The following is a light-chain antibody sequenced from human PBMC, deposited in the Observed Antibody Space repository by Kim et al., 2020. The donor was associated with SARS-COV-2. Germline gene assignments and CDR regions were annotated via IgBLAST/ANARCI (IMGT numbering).Light chain of an antibody. Sequence: PERAASISCGGDNIGDKSVLLYHKTPGRAPVLVMYYDRDRPSGIPARFSGSNSGNTATLTISRVEAGDEADYYCLVWDSGSDHPVFGGGTQLTVL. CDR3: LVWDSGSDHPV. J-gene: IGLJ2*01. V-gene: IGLV3-21*04. CDR2: YDR. CDR1: NIGDKS.